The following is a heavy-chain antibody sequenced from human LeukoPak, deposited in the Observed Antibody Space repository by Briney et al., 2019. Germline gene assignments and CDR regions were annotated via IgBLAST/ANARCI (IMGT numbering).Heavy chain of an antibody. CDR3: ARLAISSIWSVYFDY. D-gene: IGHD6-13*01. J-gene: IGHJ4*02. Sequence: GESLKISCKGSGYSFTCYWIGWVRQMPGKGLEWMGIIYPGDSNTRYSPSFQGQVTISADKSISTAYLQWSGLKASDTAMYYCARLAISSIWSVYFDYWGQGTLVTVSS. CDR2: IYPGDSNT. V-gene: IGHV5-51*01. CDR1: GYSFTCYW.